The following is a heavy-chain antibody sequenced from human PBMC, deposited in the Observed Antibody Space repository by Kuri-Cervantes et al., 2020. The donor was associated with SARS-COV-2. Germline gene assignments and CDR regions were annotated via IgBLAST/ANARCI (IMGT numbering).Heavy chain of an antibody. CDR1: GYNSNVYG. CDR3: ARGVPYYFDGTVSLRYYLVY. D-gene: IGHD3-22*01. CDR2: VSAYGGTP. V-gene: IGHV1-18*01. Sequence: ASVKVSCKTFGYNSNVYGVTWVRQAPGQGLEWMGWVSAYGGTPTYVQNFQGRVTFSTDTFTSTSYMEMRSLRSDDTAVYYCARGVPYYFDGTVSLRYYLVYWGQGTLVTVSS. J-gene: IGHJ4*02.